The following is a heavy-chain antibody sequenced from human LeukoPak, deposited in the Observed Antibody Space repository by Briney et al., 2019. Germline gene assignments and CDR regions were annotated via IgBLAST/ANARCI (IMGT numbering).Heavy chain of an antibody. J-gene: IGHJ5*02. CDR2: IKRDGSEK. D-gene: IGHD2-15*01. CDR3: ARHWRIGYCGDGNFPNWFGP. V-gene: IGHV3-7*01. Sequence: GRSLPLSCAASGFPSTDYWMSGVRPAPGKGLGWEVHIKRDGSEKYYGDSVKGGFTISRDNAKNSVYLQMSRLRDDDTVVYYCARHWRIGYCGDGNFPNWFGPWGQGTLVSVS. CDR1: GFPSTDYW.